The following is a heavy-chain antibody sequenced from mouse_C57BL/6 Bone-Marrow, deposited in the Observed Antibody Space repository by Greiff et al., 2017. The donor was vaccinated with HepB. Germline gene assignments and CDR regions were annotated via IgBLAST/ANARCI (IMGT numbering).Heavy chain of an antibody. J-gene: IGHJ3*01. Sequence: LQQSGGGLVQPGGSMKLSCVASGFTFSNYWMNWVRQSPEKGLEWVAQIRLKSDNYATHYAESVKGRFTISRDDSKSSVYLQMNNLRAEDTGIYYCTSELTYYGSFAYWGQGTLVTVSA. CDR1: GFTFSNYW. D-gene: IGHD1-1*01. CDR2: IRLKSDNYAT. V-gene: IGHV6-3*01. CDR3: TSELTYYGSFAY.